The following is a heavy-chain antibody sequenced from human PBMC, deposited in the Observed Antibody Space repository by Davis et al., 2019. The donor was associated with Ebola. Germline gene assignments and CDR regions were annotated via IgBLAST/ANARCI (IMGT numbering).Heavy chain of an antibody. V-gene: IGHV4-30-4*08. D-gene: IGHD2-2*01. CDR1: GFTFSSYA. J-gene: IGHJ6*03. Sequence: LRLSCAASGFTFSSYAMSWIRQPPGKGLEWIGYIYYSGSTYYNPSLKSRVTISVDTSKNQFSLKLSSVTAADTAVYYCARDMPDCSSTSCLYYYYYYMDVWGKGTTVTVSS. CDR2: IYYSGST. CDR3: ARDMPDCSSTSCLYYYYYYMDV.